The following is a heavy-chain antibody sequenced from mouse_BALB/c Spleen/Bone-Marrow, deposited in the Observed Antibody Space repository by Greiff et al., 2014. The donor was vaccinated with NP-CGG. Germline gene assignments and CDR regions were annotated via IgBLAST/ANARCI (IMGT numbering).Heavy chain of an antibody. J-gene: IGHJ3*01. CDR2: INPSSGYT. CDR3: ARAAYYRYDEGAWFAY. CDR1: GYTFTSYT. D-gene: IGHD2-14*01. V-gene: IGHV1-4*01. Sequence: LEESGAELARPGASVKMSCKASGYTFTSYTMHWVKQRPGQGLEWIGYINPSSGYTNYNQKFKDKATLTADKSSSTAYMQLSSLTSEDSAVYYCARAAYYRYDEGAWFAYWGQGTPVTVSA.